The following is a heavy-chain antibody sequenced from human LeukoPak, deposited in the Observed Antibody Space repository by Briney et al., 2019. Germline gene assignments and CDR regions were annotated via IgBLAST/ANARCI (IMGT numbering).Heavy chain of an antibody. J-gene: IGHJ4*02. Sequence: GGSLRLSCAASGFTFSSYSMNWVRQAPGKGLEWVSSISSSSSYIYYADSVKGRFTISRDNSKNTLYLQMNSLRADDTAVYYCAKSPLRTRILLDYWGQGTLVTVSS. V-gene: IGHV3-21*04. D-gene: IGHD3-3*01. CDR1: GFTFSSYS. CDR2: ISSSSSYI. CDR3: AKSPLRTRILLDY.